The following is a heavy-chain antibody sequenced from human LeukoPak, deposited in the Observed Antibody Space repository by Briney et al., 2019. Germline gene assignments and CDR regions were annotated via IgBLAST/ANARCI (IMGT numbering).Heavy chain of an antibody. J-gene: IGHJ4*01. D-gene: IGHD5-24*01. CDR3: ARLPALVEMDPYYFDY. CDR2: IYYSGST. CDR1: GGSISSYY. Sequence: SETLSLTCTVSGGSISSYYWSWIRQPPGKGLEWIGYIYYSGSTNYNPSLKSRVTISVDTSKNQFSLKLSSVTAADTAVYYCARLPALVEMDPYYFDYWGQGTLVTVSS. V-gene: IGHV4-59*08.